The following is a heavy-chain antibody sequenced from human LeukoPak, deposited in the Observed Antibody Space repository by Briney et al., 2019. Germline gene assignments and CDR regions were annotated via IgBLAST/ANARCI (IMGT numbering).Heavy chain of an antibody. V-gene: IGHV3-64D*06. CDR3: VRGTGY. J-gene: IGHJ4*02. Sequence: GGSLRLSCSVSGFTFSTYVMHWVRQAPGKGLEYVSAISSNGDNTYYADSVKGRFTISRDNSKNTLYLQMSSLRPDDTAVYFCVRGTGYWGQGTLVSVSS. CDR2: ISSNGDNT. CDR1: GFTFSTYV.